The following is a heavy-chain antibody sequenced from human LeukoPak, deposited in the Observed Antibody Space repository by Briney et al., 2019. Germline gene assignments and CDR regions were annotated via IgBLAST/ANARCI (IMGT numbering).Heavy chain of an antibody. CDR1: GYTFTSYA. D-gene: IGHD2-15*01. CDR2: INTNTGNP. CDR3: VRYYCSGGSCLPFDY. Sequence: ASVKVSCKASGYTFTSYAMNWVRQAPGQGLEWMGWINTNTGNPTYAQGFTGRFVFSLDTSVSTAYLQISSLKAEDTAVYYCVRYYCSGGSCLPFDYWGQGTLVTVSS. V-gene: IGHV7-4-1*02. J-gene: IGHJ4*02.